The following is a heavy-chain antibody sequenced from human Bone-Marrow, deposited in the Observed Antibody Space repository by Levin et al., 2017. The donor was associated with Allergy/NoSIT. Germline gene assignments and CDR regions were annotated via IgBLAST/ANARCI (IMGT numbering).Heavy chain of an antibody. D-gene: IGHD3-3*02. CDR1: GGSVSSGSYY. J-gene: IGHJ5*02. V-gene: IGHV4-61*03. Sequence: SETLSLTCTISGGSVSSGSYYWSWLRQPPGKGLEWIGYIYYSGSTTYNPSLERRVTISLDTTKSHFSLKLSSVTAADTAVDYCARHFWSGNYFDPWGQGTLVTVSS. CDR3: ARHFWSGNYFDP. CDR2: IYYSGST.